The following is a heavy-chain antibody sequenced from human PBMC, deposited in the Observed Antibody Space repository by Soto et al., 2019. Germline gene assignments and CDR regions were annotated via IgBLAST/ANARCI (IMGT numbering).Heavy chain of an antibody. CDR3: ARNGDVDTAMVTVYYYYGMDV. Sequence: QVQLVESGGGVVQPGRSVRLSCAASGFTFSGYAMHWVRQAPGKGLEWVAAISYDGSNKYYADSVKGRFTISRDNSKNTLYLQMNSLRAEDTAVYYCARNGDVDTAMVTVYYYYGMDVWGQGTTVTVSS. J-gene: IGHJ6*02. D-gene: IGHD5-18*01. V-gene: IGHV3-30-3*01. CDR1: GFTFSGYA. CDR2: ISYDGSNK.